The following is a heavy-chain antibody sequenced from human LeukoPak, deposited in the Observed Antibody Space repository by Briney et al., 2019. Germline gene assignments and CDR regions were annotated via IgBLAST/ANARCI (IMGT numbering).Heavy chain of an antibody. J-gene: IGHJ6*03. D-gene: IGHD6-19*01. Sequence: SETLSLTCTVSGGSMSSYYWGWIRQPPGKGLEWIGYIYYSGSTNYNPSLKSRVTISVDTSKNQFSLKLSSVTAADTAVYYCARVSFDSSGWYKFYYYMDVWGKGTTVTISS. V-gene: IGHV4-59*01. CDR2: IYYSGST. CDR1: GGSMSSYY. CDR3: ARVSFDSSGWYKFYYYMDV.